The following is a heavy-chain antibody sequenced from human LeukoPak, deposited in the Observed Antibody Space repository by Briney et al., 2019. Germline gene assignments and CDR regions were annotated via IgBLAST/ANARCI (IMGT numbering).Heavy chain of an antibody. Sequence: PSETLSLTCTVSGGSISSGYYWGWIRQPPGKGLEWIGSIYHSGSTYYNPSLKSRVAISVDTSKNQFSLKLSSVTAADTAVYYCARVQMRLYYFDYWGQGTLVTVSS. CDR3: ARVQMRLYYFDY. CDR2: IYHSGST. V-gene: IGHV4-38-2*02. J-gene: IGHJ4*02. CDR1: GGSISSGYY.